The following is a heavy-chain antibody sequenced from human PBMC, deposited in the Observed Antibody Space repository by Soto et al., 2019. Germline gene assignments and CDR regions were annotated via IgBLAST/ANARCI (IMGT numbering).Heavy chain of an antibody. J-gene: IGHJ6*02. CDR1: GFTFSNYN. V-gene: IGHV3-48*02. CDR2: ISGGSSTI. CDR3: ARDCGKGYGMDV. Sequence: GGSPRLSCAASGFTFSNYNMNWVRQAPGKGLEWLSYISGGSSTIYYADSVKGRFTISRDNAKNSLYLLMNSLRDEDTAVYYCARDCGKGYGMDVWGQGTTVTVSS.